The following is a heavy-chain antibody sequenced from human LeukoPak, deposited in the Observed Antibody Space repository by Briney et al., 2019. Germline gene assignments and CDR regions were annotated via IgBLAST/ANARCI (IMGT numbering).Heavy chain of an antibody. Sequence: PGGSLRLSCAASGFTFSSYSMDWVRQAPGKGLEWVSYISSSSSTIYYADSVKGRFTISRDNAKNSLYLQMNSLRAEDTAVYYCARVGDYYDSSGYYYDYWGQGTLVTVSS. CDR2: ISSSSSTI. CDR3: ARVGDYYDSSGYYYDY. CDR1: GFTFSSYS. V-gene: IGHV3-48*01. J-gene: IGHJ4*02. D-gene: IGHD3-22*01.